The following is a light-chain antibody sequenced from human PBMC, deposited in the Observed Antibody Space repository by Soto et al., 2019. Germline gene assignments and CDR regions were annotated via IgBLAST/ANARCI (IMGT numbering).Light chain of an antibody. Sequence: DIVMTQSPLSLPVTPGEPASISCRSSQSLLHSNGYNYLDWYLQKPGQSPQLLIYLGSNRASGVPDRFSGSGSGTDFTLKISRVEAEEVGVYYCMPALHTPYTFGQGTKLEIK. J-gene: IGKJ2*01. CDR3: MPALHTPYT. CDR2: LGS. CDR1: QSLLHSNGYNY. V-gene: IGKV2-28*01.